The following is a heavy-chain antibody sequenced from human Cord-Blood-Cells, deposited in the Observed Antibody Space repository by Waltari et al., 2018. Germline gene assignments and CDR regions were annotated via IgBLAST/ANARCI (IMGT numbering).Heavy chain of an antibody. J-gene: IGHJ1*01. CDR3: ASLSAEYFQH. CDR2: IYYSGST. V-gene: IGHV4-39*01. Sequence: QLQLQESGPGLVKPSETLSLTCTVSGGAISSSSYYWGWIRQPPGKGLEWIGSIYYSGSTYYNPSLKSRVTISVDTSKNQFSLKLSSVTAADTAVYYCASLSAEYFQHWGQGTLVTVSS. CDR1: GGAISSSSYY.